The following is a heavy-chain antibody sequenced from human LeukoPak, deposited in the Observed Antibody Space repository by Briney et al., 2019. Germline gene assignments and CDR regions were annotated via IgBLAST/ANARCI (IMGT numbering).Heavy chain of an antibody. Sequence: GASVKVSCKASGGTFSSYAISWVRQAPGQGLEWMGGIIPIFGTANYAQKFQGRVTITTDESTSTAYMELSSLRSEDTAVYYCARDSSQRDWFDPWGQGTLVTVSS. V-gene: IGHV1-69*05. CDR1: GGTFSSYA. J-gene: IGHJ5*02. CDR2: IIPIFGTA. CDR3: ARDSSQRDWFDP.